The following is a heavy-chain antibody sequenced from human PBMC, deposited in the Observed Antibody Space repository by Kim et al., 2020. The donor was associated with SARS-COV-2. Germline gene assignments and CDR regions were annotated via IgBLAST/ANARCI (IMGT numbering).Heavy chain of an antibody. D-gene: IGHD3-10*01. CDR3: AKGIFGSGRYYNGMDV. Sequence: HSVNGRFTISRDNSKNTLFLQLNNLRAEDTSLYYCAKGIFGSGRYYNGMDVWGQGTTVTVSS. J-gene: IGHJ6*02. V-gene: IGHV3-23*01.